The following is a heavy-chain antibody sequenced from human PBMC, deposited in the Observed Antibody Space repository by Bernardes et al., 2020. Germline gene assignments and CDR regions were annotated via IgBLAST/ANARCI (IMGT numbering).Heavy chain of an antibody. CDR3: AREGTVTTGLVSFYYYGMDV. Sequence: SETLSLTCTVSGGSISSSSYYWGWIRQPPGKGLEWIGSIYYSGSTYYNPSLKSRVTISVDTSKNQFSLKLSSVTAADTAVYYCAREGTVTTGLVSFYYYGMDVWGQGTTVTVSS. CDR2: IYYSGST. CDR1: GGSISSSSYY. D-gene: IGHD4-17*01. J-gene: IGHJ6*02. V-gene: IGHV4-39*02.